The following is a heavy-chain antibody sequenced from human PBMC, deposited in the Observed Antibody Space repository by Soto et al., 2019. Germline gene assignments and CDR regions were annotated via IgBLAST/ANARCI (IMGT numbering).Heavy chain of an antibody. V-gene: IGHV3-23*01. CDR1: GFTFSSYA. J-gene: IGHJ6*02. CDR2: ISGSGSPT. Sequence: EVQLLESGGGLGQPGGSLRLSCAASGFTFSSYAMTWVRQAPGRGLEWVSAISGSGSPTYYADSVKGRFTISRDNSKNTLYLQMNSLRADDTAVYYCAREMSGGTYNYCYGMDVWGQGTTVTVSS. D-gene: IGHD1-26*01. CDR3: AREMSGGTYNYCYGMDV.